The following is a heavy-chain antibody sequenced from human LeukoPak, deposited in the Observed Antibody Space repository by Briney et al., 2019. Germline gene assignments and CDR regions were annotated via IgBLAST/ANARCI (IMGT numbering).Heavy chain of an antibody. J-gene: IGHJ4*02. CDR1: GGSINSAGYY. CDR3: ARDTNYDILTGYYPYYFDY. V-gene: IGHV4-30-2*01. D-gene: IGHD3-9*01. CDR2: IYHSGSA. Sequence: SETLSLTCTVSGGSINSAGYYWSWIRQPPGKGLQWIGHIYHSGSAYYNPSLKSRVTISVDTSKNQFSLKLSSVTAADTAVYYCARDTNYDILTGYYPYYFDYWGQGTLVTVSS.